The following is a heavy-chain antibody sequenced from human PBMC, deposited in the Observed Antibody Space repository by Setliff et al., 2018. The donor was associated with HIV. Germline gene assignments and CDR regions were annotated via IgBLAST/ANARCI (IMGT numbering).Heavy chain of an antibody. V-gene: IGHV3-30*02. Sequence: PGGSLRLSCAASGFIFSSYAMHWVRQAPGKGLEWVAFIWYDGNNIKYADSVKGRFTISTDNSKNTLYLQMNSLRAEDTAVYYCAKLRHDFLIDSWGQGTLVTVSS. CDR1: GFIFSSYA. D-gene: IGHD3-3*01. J-gene: IGHJ4*02. CDR2: IWYDGNNI. CDR3: AKLRHDFLIDS.